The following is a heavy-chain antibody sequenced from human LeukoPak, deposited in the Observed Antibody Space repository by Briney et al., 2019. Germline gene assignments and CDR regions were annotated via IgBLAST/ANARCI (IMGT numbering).Heavy chain of an antibody. CDR3: AKFRRAAAYFDY. J-gene: IGHJ4*02. V-gene: IGHV1-24*01. CDR2: FDPEDGET. D-gene: IGHD6-13*01. Sequence: ASVKVSCKVSGYTLTELSMHWVRQAPGKGLEWMGGFDPEDGETIYAQKFQGRVTMTEDTSTDTAYMELSSLRSEDTAVYYCAKFRRAAAYFDYWGQGTLVTVSS. CDR1: GYTLTELS.